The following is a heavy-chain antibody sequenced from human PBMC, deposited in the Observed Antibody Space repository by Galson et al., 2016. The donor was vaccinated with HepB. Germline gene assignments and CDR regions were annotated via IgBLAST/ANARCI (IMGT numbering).Heavy chain of an antibody. CDR3: ASLGSLGSFSRGLY. J-gene: IGHJ4*02. CDR1: GFTFSSYG. V-gene: IGHV3-33*01. D-gene: IGHD3-10*01. CDR2: IWYDGRNE. Sequence: SLRLSCAASGFTFSSYGMHWVRQAPGKGLEWVAVIWYDGRNEYYADSVKGRFTISRDNSKNTLYLQMNSLRAEDTAVYYCASLGSLGSFSRGLYWGQGTLVTVSS.